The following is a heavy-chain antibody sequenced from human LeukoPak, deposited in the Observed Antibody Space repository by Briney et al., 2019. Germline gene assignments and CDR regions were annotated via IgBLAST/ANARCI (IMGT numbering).Heavy chain of an antibody. J-gene: IGHJ6*02. Sequence: SSETLSLTCSVSGGSISSDYWAWIRQPPGKGLDWIGYMFYTGSTNYNPSLKSRVTISLATSKKQFSLKLSSVTAADTAVYYCVRVSVVYGMDAWGRGTTVTVSS. CDR3: VRVSVVYGMDA. D-gene: IGHD6-25*01. CDR2: MFYTGST. V-gene: IGHV4-59*01. CDR1: GGSISSDY.